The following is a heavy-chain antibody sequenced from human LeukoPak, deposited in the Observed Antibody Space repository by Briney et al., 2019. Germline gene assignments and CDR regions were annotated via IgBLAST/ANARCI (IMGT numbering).Heavy chain of an antibody. Sequence: GGSLRLSCAASGFTVSSIYMSWVRQAPGKGLEWVSVIYSGGSTYYADSVKGRFTISRDNSKNTLYLQMNSLRAEDTAVYYCARSNWGGDFDYWGQGTLVTVSS. J-gene: IGHJ4*02. V-gene: IGHV3-66*01. D-gene: IGHD7-27*01. CDR1: GFTVSSIY. CDR2: IYSGGST. CDR3: ARSNWGGDFDY.